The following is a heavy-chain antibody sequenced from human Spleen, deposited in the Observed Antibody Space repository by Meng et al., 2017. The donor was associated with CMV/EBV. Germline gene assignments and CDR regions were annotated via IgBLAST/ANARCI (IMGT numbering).Heavy chain of an antibody. J-gene: IGHJ5*02. Sequence: ASVKVSCKASGYTFTGYYVHWVRQAPGQGLEWMGWINPNTGGTNYAQKFQGRVTMTRDTSISTAYMELSRLRSDDTAVYYCARVRYNSGWHHCDPWGQGTLVTVSS. D-gene: IGHD6-19*01. CDR2: INPNTGGT. CDR1: GYTFTGYY. CDR3: ARVRYNSGWHHCDP. V-gene: IGHV1-2*02.